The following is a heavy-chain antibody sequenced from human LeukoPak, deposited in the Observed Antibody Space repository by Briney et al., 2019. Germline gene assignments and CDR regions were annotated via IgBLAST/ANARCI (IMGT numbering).Heavy chain of an antibody. D-gene: IGHD3-3*01. CDR2: ISGSGGST. J-gene: IGHJ5*02. V-gene: IGHV3-23*01. CDR3: AKDLDPYYDFWSGYPP. CDR1: GFTFSSKP. Sequence: GGSLRLSCAASGFTFSSKPRTWFRQAPGKGREWVSPISGSGGSTYYADSVKGRFTISRDNSKNTLYLQMNSLRAEDTAVYYCAKDLDPYYDFWSGYPPWGQGTLVTVSS.